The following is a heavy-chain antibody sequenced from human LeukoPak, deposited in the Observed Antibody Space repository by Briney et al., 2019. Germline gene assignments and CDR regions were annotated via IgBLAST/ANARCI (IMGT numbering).Heavy chain of an antibody. CDR1: GFTFSSYA. CDR2: ISGSGGST. D-gene: IGHD3-10*01. CDR3: AKDGGNSMVRGVNKY. V-gene: IGHV3-23*01. Sequence: GGSLRLSCAASGFTFSSYAMTWVRQGPGKGLEWLSAISGSGGSTYYADSVKGRFTISRDNSKNTLYLQMNSLRAEDTAVYYCAKDGGNSMVRGVNKYWGQGTLVTVSS. J-gene: IGHJ4*02.